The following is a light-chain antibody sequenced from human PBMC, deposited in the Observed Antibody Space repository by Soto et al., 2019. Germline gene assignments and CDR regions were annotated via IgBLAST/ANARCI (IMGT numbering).Light chain of an antibody. CDR2: GTS. CDR3: QQRSDWWT. CDR1: QSVSNN. V-gene: IGKV3D-15*01. J-gene: IGKJ1*01. Sequence: EIVMTQSQVTLSVSPGDRDHVTFRASQSVSNNLAWYQQKPGQAPRLLIYGTSTRATDIPARFSGSGSGTDFTLTISSLEFGDSAVYYCQQRSDWWTFGQGTKVDI.